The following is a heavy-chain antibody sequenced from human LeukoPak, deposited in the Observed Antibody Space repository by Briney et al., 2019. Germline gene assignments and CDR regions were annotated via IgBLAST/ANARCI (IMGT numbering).Heavy chain of an antibody. CDR3: AAYRSGTHYNSYYFDD. V-gene: IGHV4-59*08. J-gene: IGHJ4*02. D-gene: IGHD3-10*01. CDR1: GDSIRRNY. CDR2: IHYSGNT. Sequence: PSEILSLTCGISGDSIRRNYWSWIRQPPGKGLEWIGYIHYSGNTNYNPSLKSRVSISVDTSKNQFSLKLTSVTAADTAVYYCAAYRSGTHYNSYYFDDWGQGTLVIVSS.